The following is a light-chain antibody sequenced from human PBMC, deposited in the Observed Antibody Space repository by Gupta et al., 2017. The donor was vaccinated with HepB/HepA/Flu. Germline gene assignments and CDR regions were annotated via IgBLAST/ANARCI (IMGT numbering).Light chain of an antibody. Sequence: DIVMTQSPDSLAVSLGARATINCKSSLSFLSNSNNKNYLAWYQQKPGHPPKLLIYWASTREAGVPDRFSGSGSGTDFTLTISSRQAEDVAVYYCQQYDNTPPLTFGGGTKVEIK. CDR2: WAS. V-gene: IGKV4-1*01. CDR1: LSFLSNSNNKNY. CDR3: QQYDNTPPLT. J-gene: IGKJ4*01.